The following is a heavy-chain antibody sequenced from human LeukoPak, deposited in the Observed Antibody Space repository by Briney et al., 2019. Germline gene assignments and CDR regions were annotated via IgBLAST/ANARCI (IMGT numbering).Heavy chain of an antibody. CDR2: TYYRSKWYS. CDR1: GDSVSSNSAA. D-gene: IGHD6-13*01. Sequence: SQTVSHTCAISGDSVSSNSAAWNWIWQSPSRGLEWLGRTYYRSKWYSDYAVSVRNRITINPDTSKNQFSLQLNSVTPEDTAVYYCARYTSSWYFEYWGQGTLVTVSS. V-gene: IGHV6-1*01. CDR3: ARYTSSWYFEY. J-gene: IGHJ4*02.